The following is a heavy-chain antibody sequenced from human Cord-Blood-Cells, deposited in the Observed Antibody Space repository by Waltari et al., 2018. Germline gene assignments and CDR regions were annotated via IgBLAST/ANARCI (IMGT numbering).Heavy chain of an antibody. V-gene: IGHV4-34*01. Sequence: QVQLQQWGAGLLKPSETLSLPCAVYGGSFSGYYWSWIRQPPGKGLEWIGGINHSGSTNYNPSLQSRVTISVDTSKNQFSLKLSSVTAADTAVYYCARVTSGDNWYFDLWGRGTLVTVSS. CDR3: ARVTSGDNWYFDL. CDR2: INHSGST. D-gene: IGHD1-26*01. CDR1: GGSFSGYY. J-gene: IGHJ2*01.